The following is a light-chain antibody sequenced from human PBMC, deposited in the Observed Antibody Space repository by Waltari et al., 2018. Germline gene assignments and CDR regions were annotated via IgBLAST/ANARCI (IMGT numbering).Light chain of an antibody. V-gene: IGLV1-47*01. CDR3: AAWDDSLSGRV. CDR2: RNN. CDR1: RSNIGCNY. J-gene: IGLJ3*02. Sequence: QSVLTQPPSASGTPGQRVTISCSGTRSNIGCNYLHWYQQLPGTAPKLLINRNNQRPSGVPDRFSGSKSGTSASLAISGLRSEDEADYYCAAWDDSLSGRVFGGGTKVTVL.